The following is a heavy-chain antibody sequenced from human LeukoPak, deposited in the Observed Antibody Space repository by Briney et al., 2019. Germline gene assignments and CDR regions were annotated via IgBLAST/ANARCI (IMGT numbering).Heavy chain of an antibody. CDR1: GGTFSSYA. D-gene: IGHD3-22*01. J-gene: IGHJ3*02. Sequence: ASVKVSCKASGGTFSSYAISWVRQAPGQGLEWMGRIIPIFGTANYAQKFQGRVTITTDESTSTAYMELSSLRSEDTAVYYCAKKWLEDAFDIWGQGTMVTVSS. V-gene: IGHV1-69*05. CDR2: IIPIFGTA. CDR3: AKKWLEDAFDI.